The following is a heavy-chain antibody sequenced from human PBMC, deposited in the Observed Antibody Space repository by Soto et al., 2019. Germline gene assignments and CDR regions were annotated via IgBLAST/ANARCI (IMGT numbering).Heavy chain of an antibody. CDR3: ARDRTYYYDSSGYSDAFDI. J-gene: IGHJ3*02. V-gene: IGHV4-30-4*01. CDR1: GGSISSGDYY. Sequence: SETLSLTCTVSGGSISSGDYYWSWIRQPPGKGLEWIGYIYYSGSTYYNPSLKSRGTISVDTSKNQFSLKLSSVTAADTAVYYCARDRTYYYDSSGYSDAFDIWGQGTMVTVSS. CDR2: IYYSGST. D-gene: IGHD3-22*01.